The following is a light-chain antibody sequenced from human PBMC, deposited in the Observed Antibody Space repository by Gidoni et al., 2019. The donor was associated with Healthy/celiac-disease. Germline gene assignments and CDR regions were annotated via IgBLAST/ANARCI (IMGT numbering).Light chain of an antibody. V-gene: IGKV3-11*01. CDR3: QQRSNWPPYT. CDR1: QSVSSY. Sequence: EIVLPQSPATLSLSPGERATLSSRASQSVSSYLAWYQQKPGQAPRLLIYDASNRATGIPARFSGSGSGTDFTLTISSLEPEDFAVYYCQQRSNWPPYTFGQGTKLEIK. CDR2: DAS. J-gene: IGKJ2*01.